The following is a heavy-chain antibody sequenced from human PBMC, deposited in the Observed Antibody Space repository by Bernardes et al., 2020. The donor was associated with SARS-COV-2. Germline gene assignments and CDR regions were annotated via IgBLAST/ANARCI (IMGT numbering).Heavy chain of an antibody. CDR1: GFTFSSYA. CDR2: ISSNGGST. V-gene: IGHV3-64D*06. D-gene: IGHD6-19*01. Sequence: GGSLRLSCSASGFTFSSYAMHWVRQAPGKGLEYVSAISSNGGSTYYADSVKGRFTISRDNSKNTLYLQMSSLRAEDTAVYYCVISSGWLVKGFDYWGQGTLVTVSS. CDR3: VISSGWLVKGFDY. J-gene: IGHJ4*02.